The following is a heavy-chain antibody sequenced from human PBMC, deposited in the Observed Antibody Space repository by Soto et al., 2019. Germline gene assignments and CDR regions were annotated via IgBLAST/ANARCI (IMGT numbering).Heavy chain of an antibody. CDR3: AKDRGSGWTD. CDR1: EFTFSNYA. D-gene: IGHD6-19*01. Sequence: PGGSLRLSCAASEFTFSNYAMSWVRQAPGKGLEWVSAISYGGGTTYYADSVKGRFTISRDNSKNTLYLQMNSLRAEDTAVYYCAKDRGSGWTDWGQGTLVTVSS. CDR2: ISYGGGTT. J-gene: IGHJ4*02. V-gene: IGHV3-23*01.